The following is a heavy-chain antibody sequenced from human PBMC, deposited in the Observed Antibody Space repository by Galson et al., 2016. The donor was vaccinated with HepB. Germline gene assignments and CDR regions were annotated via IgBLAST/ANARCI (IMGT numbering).Heavy chain of an antibody. CDR1: GGSLSSNY. CDR2: IYYSGST. CDR3: ARSNYGYSNPLGY. D-gene: IGHD4-17*01. Sequence: VSGGSLSSNYWSWLRQPPGKGLEWIGYIYYSGSTNYNPSLKSRVTISVDTTKSQFSLKLSSVSAADTAMYYCARSNYGYSNPLGYWGQGTLVTVSS. V-gene: IGHV4-59*01. J-gene: IGHJ4*02.